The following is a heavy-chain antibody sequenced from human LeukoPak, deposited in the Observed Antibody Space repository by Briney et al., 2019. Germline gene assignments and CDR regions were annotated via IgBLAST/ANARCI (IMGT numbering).Heavy chain of an antibody. CDR1: GGTFSNYA. V-gene: IGHV1-45*03. CDR2: ITPFNGNT. Sequence: ASVKVSCKASGGTFSNYAISWVRQAPRQALEWMGWITPFNGNTNYAQKFQDRVTITRDRSMSTAYMELSSLRSEDTAMYYCAISRSGYSTFDYWGQGTLVTVSS. D-gene: IGHD3-22*01. J-gene: IGHJ4*02. CDR3: AISRSGYSTFDY.